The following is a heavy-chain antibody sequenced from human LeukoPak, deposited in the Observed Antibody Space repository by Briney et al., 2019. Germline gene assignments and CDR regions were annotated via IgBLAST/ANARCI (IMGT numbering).Heavy chain of an antibody. CDR3: AKGSGSYSNYFDY. CDR2: IYSGGST. D-gene: IGHD1-26*01. J-gene: IGHJ4*02. Sequence: GGSLRLSCAASGFIVSSNYMNWVRQAPGKGLEWVSIIYSGGSTYYADSVKGRFTISRDNSKNTLYLQMNSLRAEDTAVYYCAKGSGSYSNYFDYWGQGTLVTVSS. CDR1: GFIVSSNY. V-gene: IGHV3-53*01.